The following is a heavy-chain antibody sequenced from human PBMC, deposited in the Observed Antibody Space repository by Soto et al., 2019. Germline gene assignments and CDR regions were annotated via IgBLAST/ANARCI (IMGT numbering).Heavy chain of an antibody. CDR2: IYYGGST. D-gene: IGHD7-27*01. J-gene: IGHJ5*02. Sequence: KPSETLSLTCTVSGDSISTDYWSWIRQSPGKGLEWIGFIYYGGSTNYNPSLKSRVTISLDTSKNQFSLKLSSVTAADTAVYYCAREWLTGDRRGWFDPWGQGTLVTVSS. CDR1: GDSISTDY. V-gene: IGHV4-59*01. CDR3: AREWLTGDRRGWFDP.